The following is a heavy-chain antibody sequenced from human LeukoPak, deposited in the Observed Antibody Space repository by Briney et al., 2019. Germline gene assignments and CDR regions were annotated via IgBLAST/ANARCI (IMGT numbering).Heavy chain of an antibody. Sequence: ASVKVSCKASGYTFTSYDINWVRQATGQGLEWMGWMNPNSGNTGYAQKFQGRVTMTRDTSISTAYMELSRLRSDDTAVYYCAREELNYYDSSGYYDYWGQGTLVTVSS. V-gene: IGHV1-8*01. CDR3: AREELNYYDSSGYYDY. CDR2: MNPNSGNT. D-gene: IGHD3-22*01. CDR1: GYTFTSYD. J-gene: IGHJ4*02.